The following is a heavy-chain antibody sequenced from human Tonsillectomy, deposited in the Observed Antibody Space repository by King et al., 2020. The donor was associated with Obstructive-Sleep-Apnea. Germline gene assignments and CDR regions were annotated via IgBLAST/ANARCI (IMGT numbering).Heavy chain of an antibody. V-gene: IGHV3-21*01. J-gene: IGHJ4*02. D-gene: IGHD4-23*01. Sequence: VQLVESGGGLVKPGGSLRLSCAASGFTFSSYSMNWVRQAPGKWLEWVSSISSSSSYIYYADSVKGRFTISRDNAKNSLYLQMNSLRAEDTAVYYCARERTVAPFDYWGQGTLVTVSS. CDR1: GFTFSSYS. CDR2: ISSSSSYI. CDR3: ARERTVAPFDY.